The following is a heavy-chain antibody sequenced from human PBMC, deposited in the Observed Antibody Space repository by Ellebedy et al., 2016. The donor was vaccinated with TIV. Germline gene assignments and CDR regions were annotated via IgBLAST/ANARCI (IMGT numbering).Heavy chain of an antibody. CDR3: TKEGAEAGRPAYLSYDH. CDR2: ISYSGGNT. CDR1: GFTFSSYA. Sequence: GESLKISCVASGFTFSSYAMSWVRQAPGKGLEWVSTISYSGGNTYCADSVKGRFTISRDNSKDTLDLQMNSLRPEDTAVYYCTKEGAEAGRPAYLSYDHWGQGTLVTVSS. D-gene: IGHD6-19*01. J-gene: IGHJ4*02. V-gene: IGHV3-23*01.